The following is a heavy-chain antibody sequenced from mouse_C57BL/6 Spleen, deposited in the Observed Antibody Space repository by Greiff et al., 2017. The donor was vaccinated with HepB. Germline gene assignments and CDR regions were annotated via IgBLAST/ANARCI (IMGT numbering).Heavy chain of an antibody. J-gene: IGHJ2*01. CDR2: IYPGDGDT. D-gene: IGHD1-1*01. CDR1: GYAFSSSW. V-gene: IGHV1-82*01. Sequence: VKVVESGPELVKPGASVKISCKASGYAFSSSWMNWVKQRPGKGLEWIGRIYPGDGDTNYNGKFKGKATLTADKSSSTAYMQLSSLTSEDSAVYFCARSRYGSIFDYWGQGTTLTVSS. CDR3: ARSRYGSIFDY.